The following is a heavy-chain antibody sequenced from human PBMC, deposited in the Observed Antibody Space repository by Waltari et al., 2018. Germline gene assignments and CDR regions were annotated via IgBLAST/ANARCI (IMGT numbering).Heavy chain of an antibody. CDR1: GFTFGIYS. Sequence: EVQLVESGGGLVQPGGSLRLSCAASGFTFGIYSMTWFRQAPGKGLEWVSYISGDSGSIHYADSVKGRITVSRDNAKNSLYLQMSSLTAEDTAVFYCARDRDWAFDIWGQGTMVTVSS. V-gene: IGHV3-48*04. J-gene: IGHJ3*02. D-gene: IGHD2-21*01. CDR3: ARDRDWAFDI. CDR2: ISGDSGSI.